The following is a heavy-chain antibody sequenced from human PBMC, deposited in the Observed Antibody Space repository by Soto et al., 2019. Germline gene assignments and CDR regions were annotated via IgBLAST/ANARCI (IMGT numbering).Heavy chain of an antibody. CDR2: INAGNGNT. Sequence: ASVKVSCKASGNTFTTYAVHWVRQAPGQRLEWMGWINAGNGNTKYPQKFQGRVTITRDTSASTAYMELSSLRSEDTAVYYCARAFMVRGVIGWYFDLWARGTLVTVSS. CDR3: ARAFMVRGVIGWYFDL. CDR1: GNTFTTYA. J-gene: IGHJ2*01. D-gene: IGHD3-10*01. V-gene: IGHV1-3*01.